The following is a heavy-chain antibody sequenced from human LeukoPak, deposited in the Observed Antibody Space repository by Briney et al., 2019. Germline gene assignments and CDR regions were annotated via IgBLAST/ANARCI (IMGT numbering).Heavy chain of an antibody. D-gene: IGHD1-26*01. Sequence: SETLSLTCTVSGGSISSYYWSWIRQPAGKGLEWIGYIYYSGSTNYNPSLKSRVTISVDTSKNQFSLKLSSVTAADTAVYYRARHVRSVGAVSFDYWGQGTLVTVSS. J-gene: IGHJ4*02. CDR1: GGSISSYY. V-gene: IGHV4-59*08. CDR2: IYYSGST. CDR3: ARHVRSVGAVSFDY.